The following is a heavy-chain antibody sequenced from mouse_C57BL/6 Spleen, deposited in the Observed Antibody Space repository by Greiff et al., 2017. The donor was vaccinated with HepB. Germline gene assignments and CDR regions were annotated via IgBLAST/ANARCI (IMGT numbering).Heavy chain of an antibody. CDR3: ARQGGSTVVARYFDV. J-gene: IGHJ1*03. CDR1: GFTFSDYY. CDR2: ISNGGGST. D-gene: IGHD1-1*01. Sequence: DVKLVESGGGLVQPGGSLKLSCAASGFTFSDYYMYWVRQTPEKRLEWVAYISNGGGSTYYPDTVKGRFTISRDNAKNTLYLQMSRLKSEDTAMYYCARQGGSTVVARYFDVWGTGTTVTVSS. V-gene: IGHV5-12*01.